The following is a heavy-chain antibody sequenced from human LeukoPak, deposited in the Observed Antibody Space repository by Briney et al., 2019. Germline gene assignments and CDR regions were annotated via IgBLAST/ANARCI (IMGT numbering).Heavy chain of an antibody. J-gene: IGHJ4*02. Sequence: PGGSLRLSCAASGFTFSRYSMNWVRQAPGKGLEWVSSISSSSRNIYYSDSVKGRFTISRDNAKNSLYLQMNSLRAEDTAVYYCARAYTAMPFDFWGQGTLVTVSS. CDR1: GFTFSRYS. V-gene: IGHV3-21*01. D-gene: IGHD5-18*01. CDR3: ARAYTAMPFDF. CDR2: ISSSSRNI.